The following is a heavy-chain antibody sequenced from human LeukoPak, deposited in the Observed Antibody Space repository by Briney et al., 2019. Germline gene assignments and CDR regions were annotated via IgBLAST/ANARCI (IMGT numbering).Heavy chain of an antibody. V-gene: IGHV4-59*01. CDR3: ARLRPGGSNDYGLDV. CDR2: ISYSGST. Sequence: PSETLSLTCTVSGVSISSYHLSWIRQPPGKGLDWIGYISYSGSTNYNPSLKSRVTISVDTSKNQFSLKLSSMTAADTAVYYCARLRPGGSNDYGLDVWGQGTTVTVSS. J-gene: IGHJ6*02. D-gene: IGHD2-15*01. CDR1: GVSISSYH.